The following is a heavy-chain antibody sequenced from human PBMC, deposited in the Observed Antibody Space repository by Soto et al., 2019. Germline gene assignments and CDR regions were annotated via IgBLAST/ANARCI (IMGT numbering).Heavy chain of an antibody. J-gene: IGHJ3*01. D-gene: IGHD4-17*01. Sequence: QVQLQESGPGLVKPSQTLSLTCTLSGVSITSGAYYWTWVRQHPGKGLEWIGYIYYNGNTYSSPSLKSRLTISIDTSKNQFSLKLSSVTAADTAMYYCARARLRAVYAFDFWGQGTMVTVSS. CDR1: GVSITSGAYY. V-gene: IGHV4-31*03. CDR2: IYYNGNT. CDR3: ARARLRAVYAFDF.